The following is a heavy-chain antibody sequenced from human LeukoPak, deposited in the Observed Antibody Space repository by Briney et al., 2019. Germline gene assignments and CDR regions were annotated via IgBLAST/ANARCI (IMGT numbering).Heavy chain of an antibody. CDR1: GGSISSYY. Sequence: PSETLSLTCTVSGGSISSYYWSWIRQPPGKGLEWIGYIYYSGSTNYNPSLKSRVTISVDTSKRQFSLKLSSVTAADTAVYYCARQVLYYYDSLGYYYMDYWGQGTLVTVSS. CDR2: IYYSGST. D-gene: IGHD3-22*01. J-gene: IGHJ4*02. CDR3: ARQVLYYYDSLGYYYMDY. V-gene: IGHV4-59*08.